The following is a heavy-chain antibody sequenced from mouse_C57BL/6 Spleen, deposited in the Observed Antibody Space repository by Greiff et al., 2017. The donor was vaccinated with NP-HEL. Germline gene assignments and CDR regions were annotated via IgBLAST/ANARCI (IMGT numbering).Heavy chain of an antibody. CDR2: ISSGGSYT. J-gene: IGHJ4*01. Sequence: EVKLMESGGDLVKPGGSLKLSCAASGFTFSSYGMSWVRQTPDKRLEWVATISSGGSYTYYPDSVKGRFTISRDNAKNTLYLQMSSLKSEDTAMYYCARLWDLYAMDYWGQGTSVTVSS. V-gene: IGHV5-6*01. CDR1: GFTFSSYG. D-gene: IGHD4-1*01. CDR3: ARLWDLYAMDY.